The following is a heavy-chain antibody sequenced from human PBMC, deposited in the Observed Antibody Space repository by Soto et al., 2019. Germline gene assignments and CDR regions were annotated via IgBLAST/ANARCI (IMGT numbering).Heavy chain of an antibody. CDR3: ARGDFWSGYYSSRGDYGMDV. J-gene: IGHJ6*02. V-gene: IGHV1-46*01. CDR1: GYTFTSYY. Sequence: GASVKVSCKASGYTFTSYYMHWVRQAPGQGLEWMGIINPSGGSTSYAQKFQGRVTMTRDTSTSTVYMELSSLRSEDTAVYYCARGDFWSGYYSSRGDYGMDVWGQGTTVTVSS. D-gene: IGHD3-3*01. CDR2: INPSGGST.